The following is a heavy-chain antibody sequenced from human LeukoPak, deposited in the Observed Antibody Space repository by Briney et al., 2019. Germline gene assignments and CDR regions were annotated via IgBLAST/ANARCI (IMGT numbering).Heavy chain of an antibody. V-gene: IGHV3-30*18. CDR1: GFTFSSYG. CDR2: ISYDGSNK. CDR3: AKDGDYLYYYYGMDV. D-gene: IGHD4-17*01. J-gene: IGHJ6*02. Sequence: GGSLRLSCAASGFTFSSYGMHWVRQAPGKGLEWVAVISYDGSNKYYADSVKGRFTISRDNSKNTLYLQMNSLRAEDTAVYYCAKDGDYLYYYYGMDVWGQGTTVTVSS.